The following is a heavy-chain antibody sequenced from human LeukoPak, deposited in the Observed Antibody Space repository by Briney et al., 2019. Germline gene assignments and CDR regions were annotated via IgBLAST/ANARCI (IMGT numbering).Heavy chain of an antibody. Sequence: GGSLRLSCAASGFTFSSYEMNWVRQAPGKGLEWVSYISSGSTIYYADSVKGRFTISRDNAKNSLYLQMNSLRAEDTAVYYCARVPHLNYYDSSGYNNYFDYWGQGTLVTVSS. CDR2: ISSGSTI. CDR1: GFTFSSYE. D-gene: IGHD3-22*01. V-gene: IGHV3-48*03. J-gene: IGHJ4*02. CDR3: ARVPHLNYYDSSGYNNYFDY.